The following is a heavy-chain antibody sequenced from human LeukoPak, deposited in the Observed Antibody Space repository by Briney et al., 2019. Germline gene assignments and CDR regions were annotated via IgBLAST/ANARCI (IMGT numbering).Heavy chain of an antibody. CDR3: ARRGDILTGYYAGFDP. J-gene: IGHJ5*02. CDR2: INHSGST. CDR1: GGSFSGYY. Sequence: SSETLSLTCAVYGGSFSGYYWSWTRQPPGKGLEWIGEINHSGSTNYNPSLKSRVTISVDTSKNQFSLKLSSVTAADTAVYYCARRGDILTGYYAGFDPWGQGTLVTVSS. D-gene: IGHD3-9*01. V-gene: IGHV4-34*01.